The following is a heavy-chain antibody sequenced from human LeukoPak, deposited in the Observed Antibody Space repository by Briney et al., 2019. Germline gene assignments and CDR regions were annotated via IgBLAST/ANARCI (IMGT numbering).Heavy chain of an antibody. Sequence: GGSLRLSCAASGFTFDDYAMSWARQAPGKGLEWVSGINWNGGSTGYADSVKGRFTISRDNAKNSLYLQMNSLRAEDTALYYCARLTSTWYGGQDFWGQGTLVTVSS. V-gene: IGHV3-20*04. CDR1: GFTFDDYA. CDR3: ARLTSTWYGGQDF. CDR2: INWNGGST. J-gene: IGHJ4*02. D-gene: IGHD6-13*01.